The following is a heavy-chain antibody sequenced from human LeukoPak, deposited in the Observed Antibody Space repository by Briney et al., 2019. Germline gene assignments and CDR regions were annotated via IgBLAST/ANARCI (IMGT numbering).Heavy chain of an antibody. V-gene: IGHV3-23*01. CDR3: AKFLPTHIVVANYYFDY. CDR1: GFTFSSYA. D-gene: IGHD2-21*01. CDR2: ISGSGGST. Sequence: GGPLRLPCAASGFTFSSYAMSWVRQAPGKGLEWVSAISGSGGSTYYADSVKGRFTVSRDNSKNTLYLQMNSLRAEDTAVYYCAKFLPTHIVVANYYFDYWGQGTLVTVSS. J-gene: IGHJ4*02.